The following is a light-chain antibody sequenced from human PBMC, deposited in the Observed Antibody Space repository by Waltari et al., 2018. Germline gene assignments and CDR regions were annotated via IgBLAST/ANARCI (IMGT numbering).Light chain of an antibody. CDR2: NDG. J-gene: IGLJ2*01. Sequence: SYDLTQPPSVSVSPGQTASISCSGDKLGDKYTSWYQQKAGQPPALVIYNDGERPSESPERFSGSNSGNTATLTISGAQAMDEAVYFCQAWDNNSVFFGGGTKLTVL. CDR3: QAWDNNSVF. V-gene: IGLV3-1*01. CDR1: KLGDKY.